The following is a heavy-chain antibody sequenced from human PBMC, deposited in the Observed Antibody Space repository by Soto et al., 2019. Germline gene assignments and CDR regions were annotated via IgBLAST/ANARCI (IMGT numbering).Heavy chain of an antibody. V-gene: IGHV1-8*01. D-gene: IGHD3-3*01. CDR1: GYTFTSYD. CDR2: MNPNSGNT. CDR3: ARAFGVAVQEVFDY. J-gene: IGHJ4*02. Sequence: GASVKVSCKASGYTFTSYDINWVRQATGQGLEWMGWMNPNSGNTGYAQKFQGRVTMTRNTSISTAYMELSSLRSEDTAVYYCARAFGVAVQEVFDYWGQGTLVTVSS.